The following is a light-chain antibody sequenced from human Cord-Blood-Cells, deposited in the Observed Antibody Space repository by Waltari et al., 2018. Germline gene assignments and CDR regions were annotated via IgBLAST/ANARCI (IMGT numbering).Light chain of an antibody. CDR3: SSYAGINNLV. CDR1: CSDVGGYNY. V-gene: IGLV2-8*01. J-gene: IGLJ2*01. Sequence: QSALTQPPSASGSPGQSVTISCTGTCSDVGGYNYVSWYQQHPGKAPQLISYEVSTRPVGVPDRFSGSKSGNTASLTVSGLQAEDEADYYCSSYAGINNLVFGGGTKLTVL. CDR2: EVS.